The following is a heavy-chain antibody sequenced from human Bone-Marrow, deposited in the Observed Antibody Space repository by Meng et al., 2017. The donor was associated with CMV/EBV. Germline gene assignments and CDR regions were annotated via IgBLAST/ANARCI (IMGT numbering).Heavy chain of an antibody. CDR1: GFTFHNYA. D-gene: IGHD7-27*01. V-gene: IGHV3-23*01. CDR3: AKDRQGLTGAFDY. J-gene: IGHJ4*02. Sequence: GESLKISCAASGFTFHNYAMTWVRQAPGKGLEWVSAISGSGGSTYYADSVKGRFTISRDNSKNTLYLQMNSLRAEDTAVYYCAKDRQGLTGAFDYWGQGTLVTVSS. CDR2: ISGSGGST.